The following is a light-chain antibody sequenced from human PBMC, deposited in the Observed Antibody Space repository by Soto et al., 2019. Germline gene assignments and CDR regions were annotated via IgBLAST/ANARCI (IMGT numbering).Light chain of an antibody. Sequence: EIVLTQSPCTLSLSPGERATLSCRASQSVNNNLAWYQQKPGQAPRLLIHGVSTRATGIPARFSGSGSGTEFTLTISSLQSEDFAVYYCQQYNNWRTFGQGTKVDIK. V-gene: IGKV3-15*01. J-gene: IGKJ1*01. CDR2: GVS. CDR1: QSVNNN. CDR3: QQYNNWRT.